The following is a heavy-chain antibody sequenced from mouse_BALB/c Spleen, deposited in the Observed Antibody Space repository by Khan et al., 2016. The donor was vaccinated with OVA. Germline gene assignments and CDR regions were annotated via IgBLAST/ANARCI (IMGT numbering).Heavy chain of an antibody. J-gene: IGHJ3*01. CDR2: ISCYNGAT. V-gene: IGHV1S34*01. CDR1: GYSFTGYY. D-gene: IGHD1-1*01. CDR3: ARGDYYGGSSVAY. Sequence: LVKTGASVKISCKASGYSFTGYYMHWVKQSHGKSLEWIGYISCYNGATSYNQKFTGKATFTVDTSSSTAYMQFNSLTSEDSAVYDCARGDYYGGSSVAYWGQGTLVTVSA.